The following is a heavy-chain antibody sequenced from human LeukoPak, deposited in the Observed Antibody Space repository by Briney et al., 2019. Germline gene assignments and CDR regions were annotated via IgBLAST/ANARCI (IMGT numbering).Heavy chain of an antibody. D-gene: IGHD2-15*01. CDR3: ARETGEGCNGGSCYGENWFDP. CDR1: GYTFTGYY. J-gene: IGHJ5*02. V-gene: IGHV1-2*02. CDR2: INSNSGGT. Sequence: APVKVSCKASGYTFTGYYMHWVRQAPGQGLERMGWINSNSGGTNYAQKFQGRVTMTRDTSISTAYMELSRLRSDDTAVYYCARETGEGCNGGSCYGENWFDPWGQGTLVTVSS.